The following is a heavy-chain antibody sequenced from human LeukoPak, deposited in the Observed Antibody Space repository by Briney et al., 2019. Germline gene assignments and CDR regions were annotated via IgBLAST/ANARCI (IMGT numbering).Heavy chain of an antibody. Sequence: GGSLRLSCAASGFTFSSYSMNWVRQAPGKGLEWVSSISSSSSYIYCADSVRGRFTISRDNAKNSLYLQMNSLRAEDTAVYYCARDTYGDPDYFDYWGQGTLVTVSS. J-gene: IGHJ4*02. CDR2: ISSSSSYI. CDR3: ARDTYGDPDYFDY. D-gene: IGHD4-17*01. V-gene: IGHV3-21*01. CDR1: GFTFSSYS.